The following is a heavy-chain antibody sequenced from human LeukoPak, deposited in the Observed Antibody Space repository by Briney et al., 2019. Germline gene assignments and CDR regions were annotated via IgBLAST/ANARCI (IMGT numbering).Heavy chain of an antibody. V-gene: IGHV1-2*02. CDR3: AREYILTAYYGDY. CDR2: INPKSGGA. J-gene: IGHJ4*02. Sequence: ASVKVSCKASGYTFTSYDINWVRQATGQGLEWMGWINPKSGGANYAQKFQGRVTMTWDTSISTAYMELSRLRSDDTAVYYCAREYILTAYYGDYWGQGTLVTVSS. CDR1: GYTFTSYD. D-gene: IGHD3-9*01.